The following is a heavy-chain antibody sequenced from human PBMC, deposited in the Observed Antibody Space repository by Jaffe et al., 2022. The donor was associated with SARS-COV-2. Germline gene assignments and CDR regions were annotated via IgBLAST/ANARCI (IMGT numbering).Heavy chain of an antibody. CDR3: AKETRQYRAGWYWVY. CDR2: ISHDGINK. D-gene: IGHD6-19*01. Sequence: QVQLVESGGGVVQPGGSLRLSCAASGFTFSSYGMHWVRQAPGKGLEWVGVISHDGINKYYADSMKGRFTISRDNSMNTLYLQISSLRPEDTAVYYCAKETRQYRAGWYWVYWGQGALVTVSS. J-gene: IGHJ4*02. CDR1: GFTFSSYG. V-gene: IGHV3-30*18.